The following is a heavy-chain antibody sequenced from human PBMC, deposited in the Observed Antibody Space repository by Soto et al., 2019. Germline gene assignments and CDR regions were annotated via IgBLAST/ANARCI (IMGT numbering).Heavy chain of an antibody. J-gene: IGHJ6*02. CDR2: VFSSGST. CDR1: GGSISHYY. CDR3: ARDIPPTDVYYDDDHCYVLYV. D-gene: IGHD2-2*01. V-gene: IGHV4-59*01. Sequence: SEALSHPYSVSGGSISHYYWIWIRQPPGKELEWIGYVFSSGSTNYNPSLKSRVTISVDTSKNQFSLKLTSVTAADTAVYFCARDIPPTDVYYDDDHCYVLYVWG.